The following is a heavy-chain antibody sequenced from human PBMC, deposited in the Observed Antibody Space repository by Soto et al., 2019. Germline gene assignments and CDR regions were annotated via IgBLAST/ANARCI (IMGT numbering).Heavy chain of an antibody. CDR1: GYSFTNYW. CDR3: ARQVRDGYNYAHYFDY. V-gene: IGHV5-51*01. D-gene: IGHD5-12*01. J-gene: IGHJ4*02. Sequence: HGESLKISCKGSGYSFTNYWIGWVRQMPGKGLEHMGIIYPGDSDTRYSPSFQGQVTISADKSISTAYLQWSSLKASDTAMYYCARQVRDGYNYAHYFDYWGQGTLVTVSS. CDR2: IYPGDSDT.